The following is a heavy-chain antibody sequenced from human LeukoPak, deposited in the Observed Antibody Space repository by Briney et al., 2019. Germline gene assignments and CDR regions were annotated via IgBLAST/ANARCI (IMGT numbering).Heavy chain of an antibody. Sequence: PGGSLRLSCAASGFTFSNYWMHWVRQAPGKGLVWVSRINSDGSSTNYADSVKGRFTISRDNSKNSLYLQMNSLRTEDTALYYCAKEIGGLWFGELLSGLGYWGQGTLVTVSS. J-gene: IGHJ4*02. CDR2: INSDGSST. CDR1: GFTFSNYW. D-gene: IGHD3-10*01. V-gene: IGHV3-74*01. CDR3: AKEIGGLWFGELLSGLGY.